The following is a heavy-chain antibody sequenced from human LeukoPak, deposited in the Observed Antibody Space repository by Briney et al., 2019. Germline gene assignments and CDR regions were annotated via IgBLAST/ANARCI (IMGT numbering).Heavy chain of an antibody. V-gene: IGHV3-53*01. CDR2: IYSGGST. CDR3: ARDVVGATYFD. CDR1: GFTVSSNY. Sequence: GGSLRLSWAASGFTVSSNYMTWVRQAQGKGLEWVSIIYSGGSTSYAGSVKGRFTISRDNSKNTLYLQMNSLRAEDTAVYYCARDVVGATYFDWGQGTLVTVSS. J-gene: IGHJ4*02. D-gene: IGHD1-26*01.